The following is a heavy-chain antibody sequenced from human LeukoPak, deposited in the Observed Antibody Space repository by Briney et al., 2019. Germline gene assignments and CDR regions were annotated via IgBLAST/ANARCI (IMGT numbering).Heavy chain of an antibody. CDR2: IYNSGST. J-gene: IGHJ3*02. Sequence: SETLSLTCTVSGGSISSYYWSWIRQPPGKGLECIGYIYNSGSTNCNPSLKSRVSISVDTSKNQFSLKLSSVTAADTAVYYCARSAIDAFDIWGQGTMVTVSS. D-gene: IGHD6-25*01. V-gene: IGHV4-59*08. CDR3: ARSAIDAFDI. CDR1: GGSISSYY.